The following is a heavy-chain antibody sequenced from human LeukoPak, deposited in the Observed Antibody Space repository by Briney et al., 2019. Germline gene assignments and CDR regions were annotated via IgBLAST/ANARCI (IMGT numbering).Heavy chain of an antibody. CDR1: GLAFSSSW. D-gene: IGHD3-22*01. CDR2: INRDGGDK. CDR3: VRYETTGCRSGFDF. Sequence: PGGSLRLSCAASGLAFSSSWMTWVRQAPGKGLEWVATINRDGGDKYYVDSVKGRFTISRDNGKNSVDLQMNSLRAEDTAVYFCVRYETTGCRSGFDFWGQGTLVTVSS. V-gene: IGHV3-7*01. J-gene: IGHJ4*02.